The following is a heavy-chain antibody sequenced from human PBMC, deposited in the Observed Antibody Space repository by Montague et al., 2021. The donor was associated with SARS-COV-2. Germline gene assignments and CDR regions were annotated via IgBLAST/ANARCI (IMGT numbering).Heavy chain of an antibody. CDR1: GFTFSSYG. Sequence: SLRLPCAASGFTFSSYGMHWVRQAPGRGLEWVAVIWYDGSNKYYADSVKGRFTISRDNSKNTLYLQMNSLRAEDTAVYYCAKESVWGAFDIWGQGTMVTVSS. V-gene: IGHV3-33*06. CDR3: AKESVWGAFDI. D-gene: IGHD3-16*01. CDR2: IWYDGSNK. J-gene: IGHJ3*02.